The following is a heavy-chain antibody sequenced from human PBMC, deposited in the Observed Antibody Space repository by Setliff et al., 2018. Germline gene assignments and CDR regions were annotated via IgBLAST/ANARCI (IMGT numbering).Heavy chain of an antibody. J-gene: IGHJ4*02. Sequence: GGSLRLSCITSGFNFGDYGMNWVRQAPGKGLEWVSSISSSSSYIYYADSVKGRFTISRDNAKNSLYLQMNSLRAEDTAVYYCARDRPGAIFGVVTPFDYWGQGTLVTVSS. CDR1: GFNFGDYG. V-gene: IGHV3-21*01. CDR3: ARDRPGAIFGVVTPFDY. D-gene: IGHD3-3*01. CDR2: ISSSSSYI.